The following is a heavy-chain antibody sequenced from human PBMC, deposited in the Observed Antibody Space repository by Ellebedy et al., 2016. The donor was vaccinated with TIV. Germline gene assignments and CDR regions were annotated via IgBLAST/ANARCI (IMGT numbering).Heavy chain of an antibody. CDR1: GDSISSSSYY. Sequence: MPSETLSLTCTVSGDSISSSSYYWGWIRQPPGKGLEWIGCIFYSGNTYYNPSLKSRLTISVDTSKNQFALKLGSVTAADTAVYYCARILRAGSDGDYFDYWGQGTQVTASS. V-gene: IGHV4-39*06. J-gene: IGHJ4*02. CDR2: IFYSGNT. CDR3: ARILRAGSDGDYFDY. D-gene: IGHD3-3*01.